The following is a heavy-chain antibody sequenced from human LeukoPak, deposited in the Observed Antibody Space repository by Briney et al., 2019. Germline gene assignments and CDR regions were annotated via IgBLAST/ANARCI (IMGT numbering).Heavy chain of an antibody. CDR1: GGSISSYY. Sequence: SETLSLTCTVSGGSISSYYWSWIRQPPGKGLEWIGYIYYSGSTNYDPSLKSRVTISVDTSKNQFSLKLSSVTAADTAVYYCARRNRFDSSGYDDAFDIWGQGTMVTVSS. D-gene: IGHD3-22*01. J-gene: IGHJ3*02. V-gene: IGHV4-59*08. CDR3: ARRNRFDSSGYDDAFDI. CDR2: IYYSGST.